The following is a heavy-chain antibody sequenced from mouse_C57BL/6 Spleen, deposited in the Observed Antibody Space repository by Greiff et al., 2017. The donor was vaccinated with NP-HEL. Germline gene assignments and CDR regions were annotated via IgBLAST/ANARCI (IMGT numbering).Heavy chain of an antibody. CDR2: INPSSGYT. D-gene: IGHD2-3*01. J-gene: IGHJ2*01. CDR1: GYTFTSYT. CDR3: ARYGFDGYYGY. V-gene: IGHV1-4*01. Sequence: VHLVESGAELARPGASVKMSCKASGYTFTSYTMHWVKQRPGQGLEWIGYINPSSGYTKYNQKFKDKATLTADKSSSTAYMQLSSLTSEDSAVYYCARYGFDGYYGYWGQGTTLTVSS.